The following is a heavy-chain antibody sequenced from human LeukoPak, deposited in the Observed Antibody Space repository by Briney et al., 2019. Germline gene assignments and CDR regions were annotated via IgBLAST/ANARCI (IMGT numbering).Heavy chain of an antibody. V-gene: IGHV3-23*01. CDR2: ISGSGGST. CDR1: GFTFSSYA. D-gene: IGHD5-18*01. CDR3: AKRKGRGYSYGLIDY. J-gene: IGHJ4*02. Sequence: GGSPRLSCAASGFTFSSYAMSWVRQAPGKGLEWVSAISGSGGSTYYADSVKGRFTISRDNSKNTLYLQMNSLRAEDTAVYYCAKRKGRGYSYGLIDYWGQGTLVTVSS.